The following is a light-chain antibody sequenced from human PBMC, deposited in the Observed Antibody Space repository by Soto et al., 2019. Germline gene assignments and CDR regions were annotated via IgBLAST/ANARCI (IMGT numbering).Light chain of an antibody. Sequence: DIVMTQSPATLSVSLWDRATLSCWASQSVSSNLAWYQQKPGQAPRLLIYDASNRATDIPARFSGSGSGTDFTLTISSLEPEDSAVYYCQQYGSAITFGQGTRLEI. CDR3: QQYGSAIT. V-gene: IGKV3-11*01. CDR1: QSVSSN. J-gene: IGKJ5*01. CDR2: DAS.